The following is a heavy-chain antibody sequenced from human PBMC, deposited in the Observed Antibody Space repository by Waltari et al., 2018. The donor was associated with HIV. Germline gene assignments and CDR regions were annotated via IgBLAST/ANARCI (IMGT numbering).Heavy chain of an antibody. V-gene: IGHV3-7*04. J-gene: IGHJ4*02. CDR1: GFTFSSYW. Sequence: EVQLVESGGGLVQPGGSLRLSCAASGFTFSSYWMSWVRQAPGKGREWVGNIKQGGSEKYYVDSGNGRFTISRDNAENSLYLQMNSLRAEDTAVYYCARGGFYGSGSKVNWGQGTLVTVSS. CDR2: IKQGGSEK. D-gene: IGHD3-10*01. CDR3: ARGGFYGSGSKVN.